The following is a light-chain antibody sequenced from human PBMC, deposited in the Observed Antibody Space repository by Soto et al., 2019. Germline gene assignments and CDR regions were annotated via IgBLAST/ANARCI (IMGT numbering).Light chain of an antibody. CDR3: QQYNSYSPYT. CDR1: QSFSSW. CDR2: KAS. Sequence: DIQMTQSPSTLSASVGDRVTITCRASQSFSSWLAWYQQKPGKAPKLLIYKASSLESGVPSRFSGSGSGTEFTLTISSLQPDDFATYFCQQYNSYSPYTFGQGTKLEIQ. V-gene: IGKV1-5*03. J-gene: IGKJ2*01.